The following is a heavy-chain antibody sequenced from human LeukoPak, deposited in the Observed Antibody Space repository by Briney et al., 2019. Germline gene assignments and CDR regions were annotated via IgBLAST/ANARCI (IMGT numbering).Heavy chain of an antibody. CDR2: MNPNSGNT. D-gene: IGHD5-18*01. CDR1: GYTFTSYD. V-gene: IGHV1-8*01. CDR3: ARSDTAMVTDWYFDL. J-gene: IGHJ2*01. Sequence: ASVKVCCKASGYTFTSYDVNWVRPATGQGLEWMGWMNPNSGNTGYAQKFQGRVTMTRNTSISTAYMEPSSLRSEDTAVYYCARSDTAMVTDWYFDLWGRGTLVTVSS.